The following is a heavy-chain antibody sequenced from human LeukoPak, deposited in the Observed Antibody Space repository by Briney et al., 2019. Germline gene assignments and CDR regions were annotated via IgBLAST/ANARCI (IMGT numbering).Heavy chain of an antibody. V-gene: IGHV3-48*01. D-gene: IGHD3-3*01. CDR2: ISSSSSTI. CDR1: GFTFSSYS. CDR3: AGAPSITIFGVVIIFDY. Sequence: GGSLRLSCAASGFTFSSYSMNWVRQAPGKGLEWVSYISSSSSTIYYADSVKGRFTISRDNAKNSLYLQMNSLRAEDTAVYYCAGAPSITIFGVVIIFDYWGQETLVTVSS. J-gene: IGHJ4*02.